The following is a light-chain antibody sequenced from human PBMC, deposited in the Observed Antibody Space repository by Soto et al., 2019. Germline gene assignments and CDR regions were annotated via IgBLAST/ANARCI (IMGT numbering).Light chain of an antibody. V-gene: IGLV1-44*01. CDR2: AND. CDR3: ATWSDSLKGWV. J-gene: IGLJ3*02. Sequence: QSVLTQPPSASRTPGQWITIPCSGSSSDIGSNSVNWYQQLPGAAPRLLIYANDHRPSGVPARFSASKSGTSASLAISGVRSEYEAFYYCATWSDSLKGWVFGGGTKLTV. CDR1: SSDIGSNS.